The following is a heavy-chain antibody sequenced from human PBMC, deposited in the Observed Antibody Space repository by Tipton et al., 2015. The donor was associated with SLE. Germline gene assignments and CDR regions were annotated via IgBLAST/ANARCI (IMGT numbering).Heavy chain of an antibody. CDR2: IYYNGRT. Sequence: TLSLTCTVSGGSISSSSYYWGWIRQPPGKGLEWIGTIYYNGRTYYNPSLKSRVTISVDTSKNQFSLKLRSLTAADSGVYYCTRTSTKEVIWGQGALVTVSS. CDR1: GGSISSSSYY. CDR3: TRTSTKEVI. J-gene: IGHJ4*02. V-gene: IGHV4-39*07. D-gene: IGHD2-8*01.